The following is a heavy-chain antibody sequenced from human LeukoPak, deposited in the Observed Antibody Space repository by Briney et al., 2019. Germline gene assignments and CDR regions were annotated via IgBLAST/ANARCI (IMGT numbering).Heavy chain of an antibody. Sequence: GASVKVSCKASGYTFTGDYIHWVRQARGQVFEWMGWVDPGSGATFYAQKFQGRVIMTRDTSISTVYMELSRLRSDDTAVYYCATARDRGRYFDPWGQGTLVTVSS. V-gene: IGHV1-2*02. CDR3: ATARDRGRYFDP. CDR1: GYTFTGDY. J-gene: IGHJ5*02. D-gene: IGHD1-26*01. CDR2: VDPGSGAT.